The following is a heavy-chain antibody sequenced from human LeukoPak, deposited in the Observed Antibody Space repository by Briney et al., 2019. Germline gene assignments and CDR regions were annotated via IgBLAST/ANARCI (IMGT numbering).Heavy chain of an antibody. J-gene: IGHJ6*02. CDR2: ISISGGTT. CDR3: ARDQYSVVVTATHGLDV. V-gene: IGHV3-23*01. CDR1: GFTFSGYA. Sequence: GGSLTLSCAASGFTFSGYAMSWVRQAPGKGLEWVSDISISGGTTNYADSVKGRFTISRDNSRNTLYLQMNSLRAEDTAVYYCARDQYSVVVTATHGLDVWGQGTTVTVSS. D-gene: IGHD2-21*02.